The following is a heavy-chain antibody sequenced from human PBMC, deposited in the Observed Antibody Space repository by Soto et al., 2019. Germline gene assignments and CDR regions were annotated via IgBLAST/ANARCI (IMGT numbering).Heavy chain of an antibody. CDR2: ISYDGSNK. Sequence: GGSLRLSXAASGFPFNSYGMHWVRQAPGKGLEWVAVISYDGSNKFYADSVKGRFTISRDNSKNTLYLQMNSLRAEDTAVYYCAKELAARPARGWYYGMDVWGQGTTVTVSS. J-gene: IGHJ6*02. D-gene: IGHD6-6*01. CDR1: GFPFNSYG. V-gene: IGHV3-30*18. CDR3: AKELAARPARGWYYGMDV.